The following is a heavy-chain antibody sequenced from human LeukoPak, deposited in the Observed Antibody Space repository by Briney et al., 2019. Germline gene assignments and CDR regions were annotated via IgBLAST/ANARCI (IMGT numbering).Heavy chain of an antibody. D-gene: IGHD5-12*01. CDR1: GGSISSYY. J-gene: IGHJ4*02. CDR3: ARVAPRGRATDY. Sequence: SETLSLTCTVSGGSISSYYWSWIRQPPGKGLEWIGYIYYSGSTNYNPSLKSRVTISVDTSKNQFSLKMSSVTAADPAVYYCARVAPRGRATDYWGQGTLVTVSS. V-gene: IGHV4-59*01. CDR2: IYYSGST.